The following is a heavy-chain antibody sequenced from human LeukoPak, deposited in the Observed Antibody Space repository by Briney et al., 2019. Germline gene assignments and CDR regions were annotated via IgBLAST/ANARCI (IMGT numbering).Heavy chain of an antibody. CDR3: ARGILTGYNWFDP. Sequence: SETLSLTGTVSGGSISSYYWSWIRQPPGKGLEWIGFIYYSGSSNYNPSLKSRVTISVDTSKNQFSLKLSSVTAADTAVYYCARGILTGYNWFDPWDQGTLVTVSS. CDR1: GGSISSYY. D-gene: IGHD3-9*01. J-gene: IGHJ5*02. CDR2: IYYSGSS. V-gene: IGHV4-59*01.